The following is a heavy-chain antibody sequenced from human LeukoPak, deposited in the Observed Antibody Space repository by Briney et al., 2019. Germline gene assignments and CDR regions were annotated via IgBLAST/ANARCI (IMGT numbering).Heavy chain of an antibody. CDR2: SRDKTKSYST. CDR1: GFTLSDHY. CDR3: VRIDMGATSRDAFDI. Sequence: PGGSLRLSCAVSGFTLSDHYIDRIRQAPGKGLEWVGRSRDKTKSYSTDYAASVKGRFIISRDDSKTSLYLQLNSLKTEDTAVYYCVRIDMGATSRDAFDIWGQGTMVTVSS. J-gene: IGHJ3*02. V-gene: IGHV3-72*01. D-gene: IGHD1-26*01.